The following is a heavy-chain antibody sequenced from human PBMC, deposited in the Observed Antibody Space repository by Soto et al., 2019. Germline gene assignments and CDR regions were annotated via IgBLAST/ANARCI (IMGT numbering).Heavy chain of an antibody. D-gene: IGHD6-13*01. Sequence: LSLTCTMSGGAMRNYFWTWIRQPPGKGLEWIGYIHYSGTTSFFPSYNPSLRSRVTISEDTSKNQFSLKLLSVTTADTAVYFCAAGEASSRNLAPYYLDFWGQGTLVTVSS. CDR3: AAGEASSRNLAPYYLDF. CDR1: GGAMRNYF. CDR2: IHYSGTT. V-gene: IGHV4-59*01. J-gene: IGHJ4*02.